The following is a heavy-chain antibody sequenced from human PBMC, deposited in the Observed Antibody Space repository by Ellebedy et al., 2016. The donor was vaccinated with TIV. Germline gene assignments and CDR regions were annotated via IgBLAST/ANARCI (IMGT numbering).Heavy chain of an antibody. CDR2: IYPGDSQP. J-gene: IGHJ5*02. V-gene: IGHV5-51*01. Sequence: GESLKISCSGSGYSFTSYWIAWVRQMPGKGLEWMGIIYPGDSQPRYNPSFQGQVTISADMSATTVYLHWSSLKASDTAMYYCARRLGSGDQSRFDPWGQGTLVTVSS. D-gene: IGHD3-10*01. CDR1: GYSFTSYW. CDR3: ARRLGSGDQSRFDP.